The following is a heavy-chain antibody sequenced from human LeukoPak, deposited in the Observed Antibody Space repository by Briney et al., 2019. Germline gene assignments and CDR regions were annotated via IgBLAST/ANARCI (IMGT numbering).Heavy chain of an antibody. J-gene: IGHJ4*02. D-gene: IGHD1-26*01. CDR2: IYTSGST. CDR3: ARAAPNREGDSGSYSFDY. Sequence: PSETLSLTCTVSGGSISSYYWSWIRQPAGKGLEWIGRIYTSGSTNYNPSLKSRVTMSVDTSKNQFSLRLSSVTAADTAVYYCARAAPNREGDSGSYSFDYWGQGTLVTVSS. CDR1: GGSISSYY. V-gene: IGHV4-4*07.